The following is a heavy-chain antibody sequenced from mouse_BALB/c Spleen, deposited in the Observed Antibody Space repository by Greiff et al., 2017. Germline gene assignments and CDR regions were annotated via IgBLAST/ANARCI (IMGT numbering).Heavy chain of an antibody. V-gene: IGHV2-6-4*01. CDR1: GFSLSRYS. D-gene: IGHD1-1*01. Sequence: VQVVESGPGLVAPSQSLSITCTVSGFSLSRYSVHWVRQPPGKGLEWLGMIWGGGSTDYNSALKSRLSISKDNSKSQVFLKMNSLQTDDTAMYYCARNDDSSSSGAWFAYWGQGTLVTVSA. CDR2: IWGGGST. J-gene: IGHJ3*01. CDR3: ARNDDSSSSGAWFAY.